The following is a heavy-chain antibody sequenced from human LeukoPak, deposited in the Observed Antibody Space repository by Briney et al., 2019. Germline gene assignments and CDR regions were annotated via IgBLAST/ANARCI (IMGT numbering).Heavy chain of an antibody. J-gene: IGHJ4*02. CDR2: IYYSGST. V-gene: IGHV4-31*03. CDR1: GGSISSGGHY. D-gene: IGHD6-13*01. CDR3: ARVNSSWYYFDY. Sequence: SQTLSLTCTVSGGSISSGGHYWSWIRQHPGKGLEWIGYIYYSGSTYYNPSLKSRVTISVDTSKNQFSLKLSSVTAADTAVYYCARVNSSWYYFDYWGQGTLVTVSS.